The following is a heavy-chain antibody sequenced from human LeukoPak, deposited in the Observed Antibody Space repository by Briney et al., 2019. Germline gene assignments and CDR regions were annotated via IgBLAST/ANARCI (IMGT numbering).Heavy chain of an antibody. CDR1: GFTFSAYA. CDR3: AKRVGSYHFDS. J-gene: IGHJ4*02. Sequence: GGSLRLSCAPSGFTFSAYAMSWVRQAPGKGLEWLSHISGSGGSTYYADSVKGRFTISRDNSKNTLYLQMNSLRAEDTALYYCAKRVGSYHFDSWGQGTLVTVSS. CDR2: ISGSGGST. V-gene: IGHV3-23*01. D-gene: IGHD3-16*02.